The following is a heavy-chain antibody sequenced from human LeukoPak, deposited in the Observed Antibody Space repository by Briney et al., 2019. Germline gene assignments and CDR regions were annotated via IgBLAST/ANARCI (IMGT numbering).Heavy chain of an antibody. V-gene: IGHV4-4*07. D-gene: IGHD2-2*01. CDR1: GGSISSYY. CDR3: ARDAEVVPAATGRYIRYFDY. Sequence: LETLSLTYTVSGGSISSYYWSWIRQPAGKGLVWIGRIYTSGSTNYNPSLKSRVTMSVDTSKNQFSLKLSSVTAADTAVYYCARDAEVVPAATGRYIRYFDYWGQGTLVTVSS. CDR2: IYTSGST. J-gene: IGHJ4*02.